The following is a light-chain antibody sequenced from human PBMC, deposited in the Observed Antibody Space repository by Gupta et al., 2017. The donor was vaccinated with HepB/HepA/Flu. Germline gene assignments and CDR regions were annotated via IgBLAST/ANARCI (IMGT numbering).Light chain of an antibody. CDR3: QQRSNWPPWT. Sequence: EIVLTQSPATLSLSPWERATLSCRASQSVSSYLAWYQQKTGQAPRLLIYDAANRATGIPARFSGSGSGTDFTLTISSLEPEDCAVYYCQQRSNWPPWTFGQGTKVEIK. V-gene: IGKV3-11*01. CDR1: QSVSSY. CDR2: DAA. J-gene: IGKJ1*01.